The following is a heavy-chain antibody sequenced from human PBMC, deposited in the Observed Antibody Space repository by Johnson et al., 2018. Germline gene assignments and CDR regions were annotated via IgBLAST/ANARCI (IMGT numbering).Heavy chain of an antibody. CDR3: AGDFGTPLGRFSSPPYYDYYYMDV. CDR2: IYYRGST. Sequence: QVQLQESGPGLVKPSETLSLTCTVSGGSISSYYWSWIRQPPGKGLEWIGYIYYRGSTNYNPSLKSRVTISVDTSKNQFSLKLSSVTAADSAVYYCAGDFGTPLGRFSSPPYYDYYYMDVWGKGTTVTVSS. V-gene: IGHV4-59*01. D-gene: IGHD3-3*01. J-gene: IGHJ6*03. CDR1: GGSISSYY.